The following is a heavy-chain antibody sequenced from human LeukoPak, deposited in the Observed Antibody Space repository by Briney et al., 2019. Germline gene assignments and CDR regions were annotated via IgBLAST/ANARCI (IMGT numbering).Heavy chain of an antibody. CDR2: INHSGST. CDR1: GGSFSGYY. J-gene: IGHJ4*02. D-gene: IGHD6-13*01. CDR3: AREPLAAAGLPFDY. V-gene: IGHV4-34*01. Sequence: SETLSLTCAVYGGSFSGYYWSWIRQPPGKGLEWIGEINHSGSTNYNPSLNSRVTISVDTSKNQFSLKLSSVTAADTAVYYCAREPLAAAGLPFDYWGQGTLVTVSS.